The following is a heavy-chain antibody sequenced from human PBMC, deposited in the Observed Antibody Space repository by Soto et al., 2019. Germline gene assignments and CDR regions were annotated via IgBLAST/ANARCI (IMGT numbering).Heavy chain of an antibody. J-gene: IGHJ6*03. D-gene: IGHD1-20*01. CDR3: ARVVTGPLYYYYMDV. V-gene: IGHV3-11*01. CDR2: ISSSGSTI. Sequence: GESLKISCAASGFTFSDYYMSWIRQAPGKGLEWVSYISSSGSTIYYADSVKGRFTISRDNAKNSLYLQMNSLRAEDTAVYYCARVVTGPLYYYYMDVWGKGTTVTVSS. CDR1: GFTFSDYY.